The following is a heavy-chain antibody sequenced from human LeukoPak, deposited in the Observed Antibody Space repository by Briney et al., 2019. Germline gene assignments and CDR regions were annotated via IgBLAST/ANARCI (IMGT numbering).Heavy chain of an antibody. V-gene: IGHV3-30*04. CDR3: ARDPGYYYDSSGYYPDAFDI. CDR2: ISYDGSNK. Sequence: GGSLRLSCAASGFTFSGSAMHWVRQAPGKGLEWVAVISYDGSNKYYADSVKGRFTISRDNSKNTLYLQMNSLRAEDTAVYYCARDPGYYYDSSGYYPDAFDIWGQGTMVTVSS. D-gene: IGHD3-22*01. J-gene: IGHJ3*02. CDR1: GFTFSGSA.